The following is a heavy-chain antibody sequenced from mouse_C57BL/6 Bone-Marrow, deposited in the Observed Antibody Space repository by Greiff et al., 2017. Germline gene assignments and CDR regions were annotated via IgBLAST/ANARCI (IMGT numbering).Heavy chain of an antibody. Sequence: EVQLQQSGPELVKPGASVKISCKASGYSFTDYNMNWVKQSNGKSLEWIGVINPNYGTTSYNQKFKGKATLTVDQSSSTAYMQLNSLTSEDAAGYSCARAEVYDYDGFDYWGQGTTLTVSS. J-gene: IGHJ2*01. V-gene: IGHV1-39*01. CDR3: ARAEVYDYDGFDY. D-gene: IGHD2-4*01. CDR1: GYSFTDYN. CDR2: INPNYGTT.